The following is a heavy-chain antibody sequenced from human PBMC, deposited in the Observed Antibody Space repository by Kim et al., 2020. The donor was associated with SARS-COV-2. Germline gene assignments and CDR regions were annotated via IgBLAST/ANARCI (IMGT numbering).Heavy chain of an antibody. CDR2: IIPFNGNT. J-gene: IGHJ1*01. D-gene: IGHD1-26*01. CDR3: GRITVAWQGSGSPVCH. V-gene: IGHV1-18*04. CDR1: GYSFTTNG. Sequence: ASVKVSCKTSGYSFTTNGISWVRQAPGEGLEWVGWIIPFNGNTEFAQKFQDRVTLTTDTSTATAYMELRSLSSDDTAVYYCGRITVAWQGSGSPVCHWGQ.